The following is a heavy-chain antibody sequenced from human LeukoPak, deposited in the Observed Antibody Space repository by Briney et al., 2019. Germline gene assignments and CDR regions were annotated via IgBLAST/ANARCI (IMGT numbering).Heavy chain of an antibody. D-gene: IGHD3-10*01. CDR1: GFTFRSSS. V-gene: IGHV3-48*01. CDR2: IDRTSDTI. CDR3: ARGVISHFYGFDI. Sequence: PGGSLRLSCAGSGFTFRSSSLSWVRQAPGKGLEWISYIDRTSDTIYYADSVRGRFTISRDNSKNTLYLQLNSLRAEDTAVYYCARGVISHFYGFDIWGQGTMVTVSS. J-gene: IGHJ3*02.